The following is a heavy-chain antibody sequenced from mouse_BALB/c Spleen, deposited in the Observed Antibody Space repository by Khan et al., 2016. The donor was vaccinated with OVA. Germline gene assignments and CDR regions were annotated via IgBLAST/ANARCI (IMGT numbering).Heavy chain of an antibody. CDR1: GYTFTNYW. V-gene: IGHV1-63*02. CDR2: IYPGGDYT. Sequence: VQLKESGGEVVRPGTSVKITCKASGYTFTNYWLGWIKQRPGHGLEWIGDIYPGGDYTNYNEKFKGKATLTVDTSSSTANMQLSSLTSADSAVYFCARWATWYFDVWGAGTTVTVSS. CDR3: ARWATWYFDV. D-gene: IGHD3-1*01. J-gene: IGHJ1*01.